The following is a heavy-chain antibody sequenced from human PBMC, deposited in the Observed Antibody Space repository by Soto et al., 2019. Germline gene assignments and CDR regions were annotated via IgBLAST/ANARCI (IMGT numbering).Heavy chain of an antibody. Sequence: GASGKVSCKASGNTFSSYAISWRRQAPGQGLEWMGGIIPIFGTANYARKVQGRVTIAADESRRAAYMDLRGVSSEGTDVYYCARGSPAPQIVVVTAYWFDPWGQGTLVTVSS. D-gene: IGHD2-21*02. CDR2: IIPIFGTA. V-gene: IGHV1-69*13. J-gene: IGHJ5*02. CDR1: GNTFSSYA. CDR3: ARGSPAPQIVVVTAYWFDP.